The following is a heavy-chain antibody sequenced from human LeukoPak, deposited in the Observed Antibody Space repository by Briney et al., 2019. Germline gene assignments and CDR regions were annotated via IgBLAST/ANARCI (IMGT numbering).Heavy chain of an antibody. CDR2: IYPGDYET. V-gene: IGHV5-51*01. CDR3: AIPPGYCGNDCSFDH. J-gene: IGHJ4*02. CDR1: GYSFSNYW. Sequence: GEPLKISCEACGYSFSNYWIGWVCQMPGKGLEWMGIIYPGDYETRYSPSFQGLVTISVDKSISTAYLQWSSLKASDTAMYYCAIPPGYCGNDCSFDHWGQGTLVTVSS. D-gene: IGHD2-21*02.